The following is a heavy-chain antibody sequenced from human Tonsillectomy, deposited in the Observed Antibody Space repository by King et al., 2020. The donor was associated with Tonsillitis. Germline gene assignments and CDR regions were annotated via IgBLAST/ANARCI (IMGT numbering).Heavy chain of an antibody. CDR1: GFSLSKHG. J-gene: IGHJ4*02. CDR2: LWYDGIKE. Sequence: VQLVESGGGVVQPGGSLRLSCAASGFSLSKHGMHWVRQAPGKGLEWVACLWYDGIKECYSDSVKGRFTISRVNSKNTLYLEMDSLRDEDTAVYYCARRGETSSWLDCWGQGTLVTVSS. CDR3: ARRGETSSWLDC. D-gene: IGHD6-13*01. V-gene: IGHV3-33*08.